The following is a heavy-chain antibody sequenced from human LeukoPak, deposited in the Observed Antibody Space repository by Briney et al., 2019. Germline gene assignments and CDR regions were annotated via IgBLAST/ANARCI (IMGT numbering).Heavy chain of an antibody. Sequence: GGSLRLSCAASGFTFSNYAMHWVRQAPGKGLEWVAVISFDGSKKYYADSVKGRFTISRDNSKNTLFLQMNSLRAEDTAVYFCARDLGTTGAFEYWAQGPLVPVSS. V-gene: IGHV3-30-3*01. J-gene: IGHJ4*02. CDR2: ISFDGSKK. CDR3: ARDLGTTGAFEY. D-gene: IGHD1-7*01. CDR1: GFTFSNYA.